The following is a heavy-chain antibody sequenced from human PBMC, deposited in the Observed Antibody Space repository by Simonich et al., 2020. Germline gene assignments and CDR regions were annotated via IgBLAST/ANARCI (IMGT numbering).Heavy chain of an antibody. J-gene: IGHJ5*02. Sequence: QVQLQQWGSGRLKPSETLSLTCAVYGGPLRGDYGCWIRQPPGKGLERIGEINNSGSTNYNPSLHSRITISVDTSKNLFSLTLSSVTAADTAVYYCARCGLVNYDILTGYHNWFDPWGQGTLVTVSS. D-gene: IGHD3-9*01. V-gene: IGHV4-34*01. CDR2: INNSGST. CDR3: ARCGLVNYDILTGYHNWFDP. CDR1: GGPLRGDY.